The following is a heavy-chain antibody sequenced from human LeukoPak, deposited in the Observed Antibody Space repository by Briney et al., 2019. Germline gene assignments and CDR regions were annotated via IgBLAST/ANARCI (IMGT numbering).Heavy chain of an antibody. V-gene: IGHV3-30*04. CDR3: VRDEALAYCGGDCQTVGYYGMDV. D-gene: IGHD2-21*02. CDR1: GFTFSSYA. CDR2: ISYDGSNK. J-gene: IGHJ6*04. Sequence: GGSLRLSCAASGFTFSSYAMHWVRQAPGKGLEWVAVISYDGSNKYYADSVKGRFTISRDNSKNTLYLQMNSLRAEDTAVYYCVRDEALAYCGGDCQTVGYYGMDVWGKGTTVTVSS.